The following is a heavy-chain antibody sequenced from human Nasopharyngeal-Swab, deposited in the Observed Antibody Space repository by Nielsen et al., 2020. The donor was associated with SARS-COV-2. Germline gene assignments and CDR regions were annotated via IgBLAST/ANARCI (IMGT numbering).Heavy chain of an antibody. V-gene: IGHV1-45*02. CDR2: ITPLNGNA. CDR1: GFSITYRF. J-gene: IGHJ6*02. Sequence: SVKVSCKASGFSITYRFLHWMRQAPGQALEWMGWITPLNGNAKYAQKFQGRVSITRDGSRTTASLELSSLRPDDTAMYFCASGQCINGVCNPTDGLDVWGQGTSVTAS. CDR3: ASGQCINGVCNPTDGLDV. D-gene: IGHD2-8*01.